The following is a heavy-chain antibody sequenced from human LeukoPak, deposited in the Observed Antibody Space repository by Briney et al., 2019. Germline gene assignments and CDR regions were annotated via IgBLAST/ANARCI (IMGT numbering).Heavy chain of an antibody. Sequence: SETLSLTCTVSGGSVNSGSYYWNWIRQPPGKGLEWIGYIYYSGSTNYNPSLKSRVTISVDTSKNQFSLKLSSVTAADTAVYYCARAAYSGSYHPDYWGQGTLVTVSS. CDR2: IYYSGST. D-gene: IGHD1-26*01. J-gene: IGHJ4*02. V-gene: IGHV4-61*01. CDR1: GGSVNSGSYY. CDR3: ARAAYSGSYHPDY.